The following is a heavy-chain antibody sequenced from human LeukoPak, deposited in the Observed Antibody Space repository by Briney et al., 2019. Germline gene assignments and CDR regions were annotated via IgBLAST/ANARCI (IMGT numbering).Heavy chain of an antibody. CDR1: GFPFGDFA. D-gene: IGHD3-22*01. CDR3: TRSTYYYDSSGYYLDY. Sequence: QPGGSLRLSCTASGFPFGDFAMSWVRQAPGKGLEWVGFIRSKAYGGTTEYAASVKGRFTISRDDSKSIAYLQMNSLKTEDTAVYYCTRSTYYYDSSGYYLDYWGQGTLVTVSS. J-gene: IGHJ4*02. V-gene: IGHV3-49*04. CDR2: IRSKAYGGTT.